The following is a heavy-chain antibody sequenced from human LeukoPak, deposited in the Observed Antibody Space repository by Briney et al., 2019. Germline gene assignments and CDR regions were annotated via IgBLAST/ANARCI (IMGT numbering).Heavy chain of an antibody. Sequence: GASVKVSCKASGYTFTSYDINWVRQATGQGLEWMGWMNPNSGNTGYAQKFQGRVTMTRNTSISTDYMELSSLRSEDTAVYYCAREETYGSSGPTLFDYWGQGTLVTVSS. CDR1: GYTFTSYD. D-gene: IGHD6-6*01. CDR2: MNPNSGNT. J-gene: IGHJ4*02. CDR3: AREETYGSSGPTLFDY. V-gene: IGHV1-8*01.